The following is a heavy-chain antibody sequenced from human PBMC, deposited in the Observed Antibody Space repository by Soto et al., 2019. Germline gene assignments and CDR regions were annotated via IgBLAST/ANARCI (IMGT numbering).Heavy chain of an antibody. Sequence: QVQLVQSGAEVKKPGASVKVSCKASGYTFTSYGISWVRQAPGQGLEWMGWISAYNGNTNYAQKLQGRVTMTTDTSTSTAYMELRSVRSDDTAVYYCARVEGDIVVVVAQGENWFDPWGQGTLVTVSS. CDR3: ARVEGDIVVVVAQGENWFDP. CDR2: ISAYNGNT. CDR1: GYTFTSYG. V-gene: IGHV1-18*01. D-gene: IGHD2-15*01. J-gene: IGHJ5*02.